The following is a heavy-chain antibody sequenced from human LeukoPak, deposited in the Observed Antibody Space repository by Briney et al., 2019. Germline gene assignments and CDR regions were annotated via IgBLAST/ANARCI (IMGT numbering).Heavy chain of an antibody. V-gene: IGHV4-34*01. D-gene: IGHD2/OR15-2a*01. CDR1: GGSFSGYY. CDR3: ARGTRINYFDY. J-gene: IGHJ4*02. Sequence: SETLSLTCAVYGGSFSGYYWSWIRQPPGKRLEWIGEINHSGSTNYNPSLKSRVTISVDTSKNQFSLKLSSVTAADTAVYYCARGTRINYFDYWGQGTLVTVSS. CDR2: INHSGST.